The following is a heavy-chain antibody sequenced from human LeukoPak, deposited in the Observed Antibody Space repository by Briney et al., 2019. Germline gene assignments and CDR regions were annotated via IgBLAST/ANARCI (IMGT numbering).Heavy chain of an antibody. D-gene: IGHD3-16*01. CDR2: IRDDGSTR. Sequence: GGSLRLSCAASGFTFSSYGMHWVCQAPGKGLEWVAFIRDDGSTRYYADSVKGRFTVSRDNSKNTLYLQMDSLRTEDTAVYYCAKVPHSWGLFDSWGQGTLVTVSS. CDR3: AKVPHSWGLFDS. CDR1: GFTFSSYG. J-gene: IGHJ4*02. V-gene: IGHV3-30*02.